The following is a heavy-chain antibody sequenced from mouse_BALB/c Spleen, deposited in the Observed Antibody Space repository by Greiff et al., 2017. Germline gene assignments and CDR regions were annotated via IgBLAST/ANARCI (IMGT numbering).Heavy chain of an antibody. D-gene: IGHD2-4*01. CDR3: ARGYDYDSVDY. Sequence: EVKLVESGGGLVKPGGSLKLSCAASGFTFSSYAMSWVRQTPEKRLEWVASISSGGSTYYPDSVKGRFTISRDNARNILYLQMSSLRSEDTAMYYCARGYDYDSVDYWGQGTSVTVSS. CDR2: ISSGGST. V-gene: IGHV5-6-5*01. CDR1: GFTFSSYA. J-gene: IGHJ4*01.